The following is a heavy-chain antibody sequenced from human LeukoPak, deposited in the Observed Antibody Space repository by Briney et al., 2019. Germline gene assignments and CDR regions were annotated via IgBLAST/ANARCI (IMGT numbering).Heavy chain of an antibody. D-gene: IGHD3-10*01. V-gene: IGHV3-11*04. J-gene: IGHJ4*02. CDR2: ISSSGTTI. CDR1: GFTFSDHY. Sequence: GGSLRLSCAASGFTFSDHYMSWIRQAPGKGLEWLSYISSSGTTIYYTDSVKGRFTISRDNAKNSLYLQMNSLRAGDTAVYYCARGGSVTHGSGTVDLDYWGQGTLVTVSS. CDR3: ARGGSVTHGSGTVDLDY.